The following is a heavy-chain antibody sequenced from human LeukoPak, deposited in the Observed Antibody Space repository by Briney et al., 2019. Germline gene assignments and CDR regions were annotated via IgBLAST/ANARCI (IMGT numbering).Heavy chain of an antibody. V-gene: IGHV3-48*03. Sequence: GGSLRLSCAASGFTLSDYEMNWVRQAPGKGLEWVSSISSGSSTLYYADSVKGRFTISRDHAKNSLYLQMNSLRAEDTAVYYCARDRSADCWGQGTLVTVSS. J-gene: IGHJ4*02. CDR1: GFTLSDYE. CDR2: ISSGSSTL. CDR3: ARDRSADC.